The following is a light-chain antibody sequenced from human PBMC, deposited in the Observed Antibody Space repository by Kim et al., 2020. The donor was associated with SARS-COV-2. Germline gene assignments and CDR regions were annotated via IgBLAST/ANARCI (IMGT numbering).Light chain of an antibody. Sequence: EMVMTKSPATLSVSPGERATLSCRASQSVSSDLAWYQQKPGQAPRLLIYGASIRATGIPARFSGSGSGTEFTLTITILQSEDFAVYYCQQYNNWPGTFGQGTKLEIK. J-gene: IGKJ2*01. CDR1: QSVSSD. CDR3: QQYNNWPGT. V-gene: IGKV3D-15*03. CDR2: GAS.